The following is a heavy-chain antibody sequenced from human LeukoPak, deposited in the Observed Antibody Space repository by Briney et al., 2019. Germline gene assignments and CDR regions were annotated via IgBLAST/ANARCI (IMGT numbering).Heavy chain of an antibody. CDR2: ISSSSIYI. CDR3: ARGGRDAFDI. V-gene: IGHV3-21*01. Sequence: GGSLRLSCAASGFTFSSYGMHWVRQAPGKGLEWVSFISSSSIYISYADSMKGRFTISRDNAKNSLYLQMNSLRAEDTAVYYCARGGRDAFDIWGQGTMVTVSS. J-gene: IGHJ3*02. CDR1: GFTFSSYG. D-gene: IGHD6-25*01.